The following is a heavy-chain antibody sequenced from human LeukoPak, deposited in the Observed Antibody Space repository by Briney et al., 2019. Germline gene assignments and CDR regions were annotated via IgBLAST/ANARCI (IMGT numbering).Heavy chain of an antibody. D-gene: IGHD2-21*02. V-gene: IGHV3-11*01. Sequence: PGGSLRLSCAASGFTFSNYYMSWIRQAPGKGLEWVSYISSSGSTIYYADSVKGRFTISRDNAKNSLYLQMNSLRAEDTAVYYCARRSRGVAAISAGNYYYYYMDVWGKGTTVTISS. CDR3: ARRSRGVAAISAGNYYYYYMDV. J-gene: IGHJ6*03. CDR1: GFTFSNYY. CDR2: ISSSGSTI.